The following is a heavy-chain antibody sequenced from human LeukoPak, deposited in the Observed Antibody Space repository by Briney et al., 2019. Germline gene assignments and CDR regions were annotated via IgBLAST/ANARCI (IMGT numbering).Heavy chain of an antibody. CDR3: ARDNSGDY. D-gene: IGHD7-27*01. CDR1: GFTVSSNY. CDR2: IYSGGST. V-gene: IGHV3-53*01. J-gene: IGHJ4*02. Sequence: GGSLRLSCAASGFTVSSNYMSWVRQAPGKGLEWVSVIYSGGSTYYADSVKGRFTISRDNSKNTLYLQMDSLRVKDTAVYYCARDNSGDYWGQGTLVTVSS.